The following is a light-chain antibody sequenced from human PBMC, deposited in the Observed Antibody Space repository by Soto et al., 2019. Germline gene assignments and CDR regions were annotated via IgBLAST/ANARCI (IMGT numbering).Light chain of an antibody. J-gene: IGKJ1*01. V-gene: IGKV3-20*01. Sequence: EIVLTQSPVTLSLSXGERATLTXXXSQSVSSSYLAWYQQKPGQAPRLLIYGASTRATGIPDRFSGSGSGTDFTLTISRLEPEDFAVYYCQLYGSSRWTFGQGTKVDI. CDR3: QLYGSSRWT. CDR2: GAS. CDR1: QSVSSSY.